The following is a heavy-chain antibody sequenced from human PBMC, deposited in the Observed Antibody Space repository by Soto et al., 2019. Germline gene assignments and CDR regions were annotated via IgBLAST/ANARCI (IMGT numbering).Heavy chain of an antibody. CDR1: GYTLTELS. D-gene: IGHD2-8*01. CDR2: INAGNGNT. J-gene: IGHJ5*02. V-gene: IGHV1-3*01. Sequence: ASVKVSCKVSGYTLTELSMHWVRQAPGQRLEWKGWINAGNGNTKYSQKFQGRDTITRDTSASTAYMELSSLRTEDTAVYYCARSGGGDPYCTNGVCYTGWFDPWGQGTLVTVSS. CDR3: ARSGGGDPYCTNGVCYTGWFDP.